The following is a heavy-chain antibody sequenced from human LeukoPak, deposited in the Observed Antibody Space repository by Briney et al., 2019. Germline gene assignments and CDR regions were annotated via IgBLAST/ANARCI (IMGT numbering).Heavy chain of an antibody. J-gene: IGHJ4*02. Sequence: SETLSLTCTVSGGSISSGSYYWSWIRQPAGKGLEWIGRIYTSGSTNYNPSLKSRVTISVDTSKNQFSLKLSSVTAADTAVYYCARHLSAAMVHYWGQGTLVTVSS. CDR2: IYTSGST. CDR1: GGSISSGSYY. V-gene: IGHV4-61*02. D-gene: IGHD5-18*01. CDR3: ARHLSAAMVHY.